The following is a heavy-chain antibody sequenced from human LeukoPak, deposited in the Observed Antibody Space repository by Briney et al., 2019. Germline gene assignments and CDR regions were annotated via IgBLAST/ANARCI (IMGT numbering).Heavy chain of an antibody. D-gene: IGHD3-16*01. J-gene: IGHJ6*02. CDR1: GGSISSYY. CDR2: IYYSGST. CDR3: ARVPSYVHYYGMDV. V-gene: IGHV4-59*01. Sequence: SETLSLTCTVSGGSISSYYWSWIRQPPGKGLEWIGYIYYSGSTNYNPSLKSRVTISVDTSKNQSSLKLSSVTAADTAVYYCARVPSYVHYYGMDVWGQGTTVTVSS.